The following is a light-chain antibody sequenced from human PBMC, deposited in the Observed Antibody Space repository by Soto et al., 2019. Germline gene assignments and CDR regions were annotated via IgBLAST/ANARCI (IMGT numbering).Light chain of an antibody. CDR3: QQYNNFWT. J-gene: IGKJ1*01. Sequence: DIQMTQSPSALSASVGDRVTITCRASQSISSWLAWYQQKPGKAPRLLIYDGSHLERGVPSRFSGSGSGTEFTPTISDLQPDDLATYYCQQYNNFWTFGPGTKVEI. V-gene: IGKV1-5*01. CDR1: QSISSW. CDR2: DGS.